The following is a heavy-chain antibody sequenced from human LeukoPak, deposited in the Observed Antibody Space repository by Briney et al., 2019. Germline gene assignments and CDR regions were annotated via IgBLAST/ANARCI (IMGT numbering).Heavy chain of an antibody. CDR1: GGSISSYY. V-gene: IGHV4-59*01. CDR2: IYYSGST. J-gene: IGHJ4*02. Sequence: SETLSLTCTVSGGSISSYYWSWIRQPPGKGLEWIGYIYYSGSTNYNPSLKSRVTISVDTSKNQFSLKLSSVTAADTAVYYCASLTYYYDSSGYLTPSVDYWGQGTLVTVSS. D-gene: IGHD3-22*01. CDR3: ASLTYYYDSSGYLTPSVDY.